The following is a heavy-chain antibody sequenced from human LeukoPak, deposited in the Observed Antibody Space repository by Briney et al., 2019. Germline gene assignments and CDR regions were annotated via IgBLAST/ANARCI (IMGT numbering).Heavy chain of an antibody. CDR2: IYSGGST. D-gene: IGHD5-18*01. Sequence: PGGSLRLSCAASGFTVRSNYMSWVRQAPGKGLEWVSVIYSGGSTYYADSVKGRFTISRDNSKNTLYLQMNSLRAEDTAVYYCAKDLSTGYNYGSPFDYWGQGTLVTVSS. CDR3: AKDLSTGYNYGSPFDY. J-gene: IGHJ4*02. V-gene: IGHV3-66*01. CDR1: GFTVRSNY.